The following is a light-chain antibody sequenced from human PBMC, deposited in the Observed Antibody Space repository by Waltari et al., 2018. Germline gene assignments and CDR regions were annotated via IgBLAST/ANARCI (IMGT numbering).Light chain of an antibody. CDR1: TRDVGAFDY. V-gene: IGLV2-14*03. CDR3: SSYTTTYKLV. J-gene: IGLJ1*01. Sequence: QSALSQPASVSGSPGQSITIPCTGTTRDVGAFDYVSWYQQHPGKAPKLMIYVVSDRPSGVSNRFSGSKSGNTASLTISGLQAEDEADYYCSSYTTTYKLVFGSGTRVTVL. CDR2: VVS.